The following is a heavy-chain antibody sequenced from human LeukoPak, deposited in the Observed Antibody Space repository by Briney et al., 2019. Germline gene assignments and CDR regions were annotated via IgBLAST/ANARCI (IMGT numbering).Heavy chain of an antibody. CDR1: GGTFSSYA. CDR2: IIPIFGTA. J-gene: IGHJ4*02. D-gene: IGHD1-1*01. V-gene: IGHV1-69*05. CDR3: ARGSGLERRSYFDY. Sequence: SVKVSCKASGGTFSSYAISRVRQAPGQGLEWMGGIIPIFGTANYAQKFQGRVTITTDESTSTAYMELSSLRSEDTAVYYCARGSGLERRSYFDYWGQGTLVTVSS.